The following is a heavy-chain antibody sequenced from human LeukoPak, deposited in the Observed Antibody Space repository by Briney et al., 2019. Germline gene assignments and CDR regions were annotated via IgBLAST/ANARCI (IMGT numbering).Heavy chain of an antibody. V-gene: IGHV1-8*01. CDR1: GYTFTSYD. J-gene: IGHJ4*02. Sequence: ASVKVSCKASGYTFTSYDINWVRQATGQGLEWMGWMNPNSGNTGYAQKFQGRVTMTRNTSISTAYMELSSLRSEDTAVYYCARQGSSSPTGGYWGQGTLVTVSS. CDR2: MNPNSGNT. CDR3: ARQGSSSPTGGY. D-gene: IGHD6-6*01.